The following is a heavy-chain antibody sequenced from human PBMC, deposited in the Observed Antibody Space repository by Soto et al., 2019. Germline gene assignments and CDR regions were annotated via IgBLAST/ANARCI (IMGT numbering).Heavy chain of an antibody. CDR3: ARGDYYEATGTFEN. J-gene: IGHJ4*02. D-gene: IGHD4-17*01. Sequence: QVHLVQSGGELKKPGASVKVSCKASGYSFSDFGITWVRQAPGQGLEWMGWISGKNGNTNYAQKVQGRVTLTADTSTSTAYMEMRALATDDPGIYYCARGDYYEATGTFENWGQGTPVTVPS. CDR2: ISGKNGNT. V-gene: IGHV1-18*04. CDR1: GYSFSDFG.